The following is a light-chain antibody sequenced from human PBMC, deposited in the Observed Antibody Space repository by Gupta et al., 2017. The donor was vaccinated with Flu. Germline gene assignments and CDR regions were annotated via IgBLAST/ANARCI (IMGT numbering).Light chain of an antibody. J-gene: IGLJ1*01. Sequence: QSALTQPPSASGSPGQSVTISCTGTTTDVGGYNYVSWYQQHPGTPPKLIIYEVTRRPAVAPGRFSASKSGDTASLTVSGRQEEEDADYYSHSDASSNDLVFGTGTKLTVL. CDR3: HSDASSNDLV. V-gene: IGLV2-8*01. CDR2: EVT. CDR1: TTDVGGYNY.